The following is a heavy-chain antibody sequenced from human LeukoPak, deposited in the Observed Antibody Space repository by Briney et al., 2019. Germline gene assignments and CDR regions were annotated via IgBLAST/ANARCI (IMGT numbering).Heavy chain of an antibody. J-gene: IGHJ3*02. CDR2: IHYSGHT. Sequence: SETLSLTCTVSGGSISSNYWSWVRQPPGKGLEWIGYIHYSGHTNYNPSLKSRVTISLDTSKNQFSLKLSSVTAADTAVYYCARVYYDDNGRDAFDIWGQGTMVTVSS. CDR3: ARVYYDDNGRDAFDI. D-gene: IGHD3-22*01. CDR1: GGSISSNY. V-gene: IGHV4-59*01.